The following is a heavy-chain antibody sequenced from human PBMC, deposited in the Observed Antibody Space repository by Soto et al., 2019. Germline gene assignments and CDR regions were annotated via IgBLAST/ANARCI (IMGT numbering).Heavy chain of an antibody. CDR3: ARGFHSSGLYPPFDY. CDR2: ISYDGSNK. J-gene: IGHJ4*02. V-gene: IGHV3-30-3*01. D-gene: IGHD6-19*01. CDR1: GFTFSSYA. Sequence: QVQLVESGGGVVQPGRSLRLSCAASGFTFSSYAMHWVRQAPGKGLEWVAVISYDGSNKYYGDSVKGRFTISSDNSKNTLYLQMNSLRAEDTAVYYCARGFHSSGLYPPFDYWGQGTLVTVSS.